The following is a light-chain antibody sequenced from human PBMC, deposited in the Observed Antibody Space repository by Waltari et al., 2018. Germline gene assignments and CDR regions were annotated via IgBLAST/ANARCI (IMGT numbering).Light chain of an antibody. CDR3: QQYGSSPAT. V-gene: IGKV3-20*01. Sequence: EIVLTQSPGTLSLSPGERATLSCRASQSVTSSYLAGYQQQPGQAPRLLIYGASSRATGIPDRFSGSGSGTDFTLTISRLEPEDFAVYYCQQYGSSPATFGQGTKLDIK. J-gene: IGKJ2*01. CDR1: QSVTSSY. CDR2: GAS.